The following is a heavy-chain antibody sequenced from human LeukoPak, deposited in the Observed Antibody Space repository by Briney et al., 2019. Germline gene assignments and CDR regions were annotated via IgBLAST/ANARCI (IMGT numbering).Heavy chain of an antibody. V-gene: IGHV3-53*01. CDR1: GFTVSSTD. CDR3: ARDSSSFPNYFDF. CDR2: IYSSGST. D-gene: IGHD3-3*02. J-gene: IGHJ4*02. Sequence: GGSLRLSCAASGFTVSSTDMSWVRQAPGQGLEWVSLIYSSGSTFYADSVQGRFTISRDNSKNTLHLQMNSLRAEDTAMYYCARDSSSFPNYFDFWGQGTLVTVSS.